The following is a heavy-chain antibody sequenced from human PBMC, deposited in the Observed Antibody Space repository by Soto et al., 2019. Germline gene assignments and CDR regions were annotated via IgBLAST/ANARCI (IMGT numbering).Heavy chain of an antibody. CDR2: IHHGSTR. CDR3: ARGSGGYPFDD. J-gene: IGHJ4*02. D-gene: IGHD1-26*01. V-gene: IGHV4-38-2*01. CDR1: GYSISSANY. Sequence: SETLSLTCAVSGYSISSANYWGWIRQPPGKGLEWVRSIHHGSTRYSNPSLNNRITILADTTKNQFSLKLSSVTAADTAVYYCARGSGGYPFDDWGQGTLVTVSS.